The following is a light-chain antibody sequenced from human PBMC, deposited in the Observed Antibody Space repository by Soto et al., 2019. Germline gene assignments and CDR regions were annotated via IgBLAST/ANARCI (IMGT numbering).Light chain of an antibody. CDR2: GVS. Sequence: EIVLTQSPGTLSLSPGERATLSCRASQSVYSSSLAWYQQKPGQAPRLLIYGVSIRATGIPDRFSGSGSGTDFTLTISRLEPEDFAVYYCQQYGSLPSTFGQGTKVEIK. V-gene: IGKV3-20*01. CDR1: QSVYSSS. J-gene: IGKJ2*01. CDR3: QQYGSLPST.